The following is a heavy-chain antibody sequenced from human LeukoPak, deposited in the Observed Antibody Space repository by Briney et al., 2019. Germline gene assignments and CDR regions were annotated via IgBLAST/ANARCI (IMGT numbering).Heavy chain of an antibody. CDR2: ISWDGGST. Sequence: GGSLRLSCAASGFSFDDYTMHWVRQAPGKGLEWVSLISWDGGSTSYADSVEGRFTISRDNSKNSLYLQMNSLRTEDTALYYCARSPYSSGLGGIDYWGQGTLVSVSS. CDR3: ARSPYSSGLGGIDY. J-gene: IGHJ4*02. D-gene: IGHD6-19*01. V-gene: IGHV3-43*01. CDR1: GFSFDDYT.